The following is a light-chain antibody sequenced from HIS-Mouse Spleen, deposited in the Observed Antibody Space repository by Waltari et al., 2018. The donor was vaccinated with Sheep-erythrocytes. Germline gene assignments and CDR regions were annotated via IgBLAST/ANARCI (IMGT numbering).Light chain of an antibody. J-gene: IGKJ1*01. V-gene: IGKV3-15*01. CDR1: QSVSGN. CDR3: QQYNNWPRT. Sequence: EIVMTQSPATLSVSPGERATLSCRASQSVSGNLAWYQQKPGQAPRLLIYGASTRATGSPARFSGSGSGTEFTLTISSMQSEYFAVYYCQQYNNWPRTFGQGTKVEIK. CDR2: GAS.